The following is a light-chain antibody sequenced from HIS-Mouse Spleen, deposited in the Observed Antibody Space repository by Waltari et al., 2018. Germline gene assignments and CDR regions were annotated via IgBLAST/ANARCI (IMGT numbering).Light chain of an antibody. CDR2: EVS. CDR1: SSDVGGYNY. J-gene: IGLJ3*02. Sequence: QSALTQPASVSGSPGQSITIPCTGTSSDVGGYNYVPWSQPHPGKAPKLMIYEVSNRPSGVSNRFSGSKSGNTASLTISGLQAEDEADYYCSSYTSSSTLVFGGGTKLTVL. V-gene: IGLV2-14*01. CDR3: SSYTSSSTLV.